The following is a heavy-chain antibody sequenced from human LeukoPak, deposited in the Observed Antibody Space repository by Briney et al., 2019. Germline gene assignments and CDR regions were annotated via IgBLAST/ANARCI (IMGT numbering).Heavy chain of an antibody. CDR3: ARHIRRESLASPSRNYMDV. D-gene: IGHD6-6*01. J-gene: IGHJ6*03. CDR1: GYSFTSYW. Sequence: GESLKISCKGSGYSFTSYWIGWVRQMPGKGLEWMGIIYPGDSDTGYSPSFQGQGTISADKSISTAYLQWNSLKASDAAMYYCARHIRRESLASPSRNYMDVWGKGTTVTVSS. CDR2: IYPGDSDT. V-gene: IGHV5-51*01.